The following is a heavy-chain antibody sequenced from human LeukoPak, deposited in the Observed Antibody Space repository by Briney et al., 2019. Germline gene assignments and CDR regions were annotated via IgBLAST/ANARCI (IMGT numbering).Heavy chain of an antibody. D-gene: IGHD3-3*01. CDR2: FDPEEAKM. CDR1: GNSLSELS. CDR3: TTRSGDFWSGFVN. V-gene: IGHV1-24*01. J-gene: IGHJ4*02. Sequence: ASVKVSCKGSGNSLSELSIQWVRQAPGKGLECLGGFDPEEAKMVYAQNFQGRVTMTEDTSTQPAYMELSGLTSDDTAVYYCTTRSGDFWSGFVNWGQGTLVTVSS.